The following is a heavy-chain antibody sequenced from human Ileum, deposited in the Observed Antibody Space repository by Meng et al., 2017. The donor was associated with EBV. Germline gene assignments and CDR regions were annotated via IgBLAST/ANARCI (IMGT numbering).Heavy chain of an antibody. CDR3: RNAFCSAAAGCSDY. Sequence: QGQLPQCGAGLLKPSETLSITCADYGGSFRGNYWSWIRQSPGKRLEWIGEINESGSTNYNPSLKSRVTILMDTSKNQFSLKLTSVTAADAAVYYCRNAFCSAAAGCSDYWGQGTLVTVSS. CDR2: INESGST. D-gene: IGHD3-3*01. V-gene: IGHV4-34*01. J-gene: IGHJ4*02. CDR1: GGSFRGNY.